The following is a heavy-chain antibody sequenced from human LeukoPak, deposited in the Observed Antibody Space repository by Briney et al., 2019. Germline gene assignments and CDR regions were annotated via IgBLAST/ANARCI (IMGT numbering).Heavy chain of an antibody. D-gene: IGHD1-26*01. V-gene: IGHV3-30*01. CDR1: GFSFSSHA. J-gene: IGHJ4*02. CDR2: ISIDGSDK. CDR3: TRGASGTADY. Sequence: GGSLRLSCAASGFSFSSHAIHWVRQAPGRGLEWVALISIDGSDKYYADSVKGRFTISRDNSKNTLYLQMNSLRVEDTAVYYCTRGASGTADYWGQGTLVIVSS.